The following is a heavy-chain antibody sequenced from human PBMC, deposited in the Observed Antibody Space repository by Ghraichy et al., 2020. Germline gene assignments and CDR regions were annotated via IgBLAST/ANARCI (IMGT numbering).Heavy chain of an antibody. V-gene: IGHV3-66*01. J-gene: IGHJ4*02. Sequence: GESLNISCAASGSTVSDTYMSWVRQAPGKGLEWVSIVYNGGSTYYADSVKGRFTISRDTSKHTMYLQMNSLRAEDTAVYYCARDHHCSGDCWGQGTLVTVSS. CDR1: GSTVSDTY. CDR2: VYNGGST. D-gene: IGHD2-15*01. CDR3: ARDHHCSGDC.